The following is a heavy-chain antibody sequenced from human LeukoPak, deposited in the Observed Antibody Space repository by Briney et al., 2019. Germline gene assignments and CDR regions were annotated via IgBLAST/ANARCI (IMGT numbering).Heavy chain of an antibody. D-gene: IGHD6-13*01. Sequence: GGSLRLSCAAPGFTFSSYWMHWVRQAPGKGLVWVSRINSDGSSTSYADSVKGRFTISRDNAKNTLYLQMNSLGAEDTAVYYCARDSGYSSLFDYWGQGTLVTVSS. V-gene: IGHV3-74*01. CDR3: ARDSGYSSLFDY. CDR2: INSDGSST. J-gene: IGHJ4*02. CDR1: GFTFSSYW.